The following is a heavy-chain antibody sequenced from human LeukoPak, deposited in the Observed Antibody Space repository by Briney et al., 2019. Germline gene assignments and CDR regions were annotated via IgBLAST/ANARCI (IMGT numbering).Heavy chain of an antibody. CDR1: GYTFTSYG. CDR2: ISAYNGNT. CDR3: ARDRLVVATIGLSAFDI. Sequence: ASVKVSCKASGYTFTSYGISWVRQAPGQGLEWMGWISAYNGNTNYAQKLHGRVTMTTDTSTSTAYMELRSLTSDETAVYYCARDRLVVATIGLSAFDIWGQGTMVTVSS. D-gene: IGHD5-12*01. V-gene: IGHV1-18*01. J-gene: IGHJ3*02.